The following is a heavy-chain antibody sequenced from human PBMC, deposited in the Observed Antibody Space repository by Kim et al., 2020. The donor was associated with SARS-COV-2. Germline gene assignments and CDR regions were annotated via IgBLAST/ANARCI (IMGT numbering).Heavy chain of an antibody. V-gene: IGHV4-34*01. Sequence: NYNPSLKSRVTISVDTSKNQFSLKLSSVTAADTAVYYCARGRVATVHFDYWGQGTLVTVSS. CDR3: ARGRVATVHFDY. D-gene: IGHD5-12*01. J-gene: IGHJ4*02.